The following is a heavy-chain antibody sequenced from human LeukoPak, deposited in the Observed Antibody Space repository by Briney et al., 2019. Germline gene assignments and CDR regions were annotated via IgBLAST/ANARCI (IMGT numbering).Heavy chain of an antibody. CDR1: GGSFSGYY. D-gene: IGHD5-18*01. CDR2: INHSGST. J-gene: IGHJ4*02. Sequence: SETLSLTCAVYGGSFSGYYWSWIRQPPGKGLEWIGEINHSGSTNYNPSPKSRVTISVDTSKNQFSLKLSSVTAADTAVYYCARVDTAMVALDYWGQGTLVTVSS. V-gene: IGHV4-34*01. CDR3: ARVDTAMVALDY.